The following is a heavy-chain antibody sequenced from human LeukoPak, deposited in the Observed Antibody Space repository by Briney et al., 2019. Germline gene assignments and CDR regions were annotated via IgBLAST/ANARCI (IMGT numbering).Heavy chain of an antibody. CDR3: ARALDWNYPNDYFDY. V-gene: IGHV1-18*01. CDR1: GYTFTDFG. Sequence: ASVKVSCKASGYTFTDFGISWVRQAPGQGLEWMGWINTYKGNTNYGQRFQGRFTMTIDTATNTAFMVLRSLRSDDTAVYCCARALDWNYPNDYFDYWGQGTLVTVSS. CDR2: INTYKGNT. D-gene: IGHD1-7*01. J-gene: IGHJ4*02.